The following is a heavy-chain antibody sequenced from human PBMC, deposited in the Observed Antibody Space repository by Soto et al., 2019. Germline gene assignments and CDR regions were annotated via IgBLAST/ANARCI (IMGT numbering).Heavy chain of an antibody. Sequence: GGSLRLSCAASGFTFSSYSMNWVRQAPGKGLEWVSYISSSSSTIYYADSVKGRFTISRDNAKNYLYLQMNSLRAEDTAVYDCAREYEGSGPYYFDYWGQGTLVTVSS. D-gene: IGHD6-19*01. V-gene: IGHV3-48*01. CDR2: ISSSSSTI. J-gene: IGHJ4*02. CDR3: AREYEGSGPYYFDY. CDR1: GFTFSSYS.